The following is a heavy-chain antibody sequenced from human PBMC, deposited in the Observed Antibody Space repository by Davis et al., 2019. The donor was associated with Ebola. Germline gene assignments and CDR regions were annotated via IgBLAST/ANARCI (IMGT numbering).Heavy chain of an antibody. Sequence: GESLKISCAASGFTVSSNYMSWVRQAPGKGLEWVSVIYSGGSTYYADSVKGRFTISRDNSKNTLYLQMNSLRAEDTSMYYCAREGDYSRTFDIWGQGTMVTVSS. CDR3: AREGDYSRTFDI. CDR1: GFTVSSNY. CDR2: IYSGGST. D-gene: IGHD4-17*01. J-gene: IGHJ3*02. V-gene: IGHV3-66*01.